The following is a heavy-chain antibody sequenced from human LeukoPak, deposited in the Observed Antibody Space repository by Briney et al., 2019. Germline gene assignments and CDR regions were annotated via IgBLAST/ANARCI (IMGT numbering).Heavy chain of an antibody. CDR1: GGSISSSSYY. J-gene: IGHJ3*02. CDR3: AREYYYDSRSPDGAFDI. Sequence: SETLSLTCTVSGGSISSSSYYWSWIRQPPGKGLEWIGYIYYSGSTNYNPSLKSRVTISVDTSKNQFSLKLSSVTAADTAVYYCAREYYYDSRSPDGAFDIWGQGTMVTVSS. D-gene: IGHD3-22*01. CDR2: IYYSGST. V-gene: IGHV4-61*01.